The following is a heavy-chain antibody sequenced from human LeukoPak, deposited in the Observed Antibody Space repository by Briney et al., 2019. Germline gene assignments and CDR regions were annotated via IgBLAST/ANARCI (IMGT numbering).Heavy chain of an antibody. V-gene: IGHV3-21*01. CDR1: GFTFSSYS. Sequence: GGSLRLSCAASGFTFSSYSMNWVRQGPGKGLEWVSSISSSSSYIYYADSVKGRFTISRDNAKNSLYLQMNSLRAEDTAVYYCARLGEPGDYDILTGPGDAFDIWGQGTMVTVSS. J-gene: IGHJ3*02. CDR2: ISSSSSYI. CDR3: ARLGEPGDYDILTGPGDAFDI. D-gene: IGHD3-9*01.